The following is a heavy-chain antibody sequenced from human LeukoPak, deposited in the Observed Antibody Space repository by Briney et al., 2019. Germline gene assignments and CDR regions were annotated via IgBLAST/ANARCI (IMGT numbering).Heavy chain of an antibody. CDR3: EREWFGELN. CDR2: ISYDGTKT. J-gene: IGHJ4*02. V-gene: IGHV3-30*04. CDR1: GFTFSSSN. D-gene: IGHD3-10*01. Sequence: GGSLRLSCAPSGFTFSSSNMHWVRQSPGKGLEWLALISYDGTKTYYAESVKGRFTVSRDNSKNTLFLQMNSLTAEDTAIYYCEREWFGELNWGQGARVTVSS.